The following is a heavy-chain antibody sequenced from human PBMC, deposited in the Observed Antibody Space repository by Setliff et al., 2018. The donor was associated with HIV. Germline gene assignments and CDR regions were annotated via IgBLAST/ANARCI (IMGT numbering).Heavy chain of an antibody. CDR3: AKGAGFYGDYTFDY. J-gene: IGHJ4*02. V-gene: IGHV4-59*11. Sequence: LSLTCTVSGASLTSHYWSWIRQSPGRELEWIGYIYSTGSTNYNPSLQSRVSISMDASKNKFSLKVTSVTSADTAVYCCAKGAGFYGDYTFDYWGQGNLVTVSS. CDR2: IYSTGST. D-gene: IGHD4-17*01. CDR1: GASLTSHY.